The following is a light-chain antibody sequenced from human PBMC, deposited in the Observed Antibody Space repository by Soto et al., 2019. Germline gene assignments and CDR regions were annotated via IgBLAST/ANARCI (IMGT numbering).Light chain of an antibody. CDR3: QQYGSSPLT. V-gene: IGKV3-20*01. Sequence: DIVMTQSPATLSVSPRDRATLSCRASQSVSNNYLAWYQQKPGQAPRLLIYGASRRATGIPERFSGRGSGTDRTLTINRLEPEDFAVYFCQQYGSSPLTFGGGTKVDI. J-gene: IGKJ4*01. CDR2: GAS. CDR1: QSVSNNY.